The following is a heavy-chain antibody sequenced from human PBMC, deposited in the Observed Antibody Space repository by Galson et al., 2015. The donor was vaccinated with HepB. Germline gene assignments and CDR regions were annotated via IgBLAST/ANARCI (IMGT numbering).Heavy chain of an antibody. CDR2: ISGNGARA. V-gene: IGHV3-23*01. D-gene: IGHD1-26*01. Sequence: SLRLSCAASGFTFRSFAMNWVRRAPGRGLEWVSTISGNGARAFYAESVKGRFTVSRGNSNDTLYLQMDSLRDEDTALYFCARDGESTTWYAPDGLDVWGQGAAVAVTS. CDR3: ARDGESTTWYAPDGLDV. J-gene: IGHJ3*01. CDR1: GFTFRSFA.